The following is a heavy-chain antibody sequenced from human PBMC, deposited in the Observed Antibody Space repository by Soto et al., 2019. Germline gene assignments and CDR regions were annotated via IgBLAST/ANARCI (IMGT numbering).Heavy chain of an antibody. CDR2: INQDGSER. D-gene: IGHD1-1*01. Sequence: EVQLVESGGGLVQPGGSLRLPCAASGFTFSTYWMTWVRQPPGKGLEWVASINQDGSERYYVDSVRGRFTISRDNAKNSLFLQMNIRRAGDTGVFSWVWGGTFLVHGGQGPLVT. V-gene: IGHV3-7*04. J-gene: IGHJ4*02. CDR1: GFTFSTYW. CDR3: VWGGTFLVH.